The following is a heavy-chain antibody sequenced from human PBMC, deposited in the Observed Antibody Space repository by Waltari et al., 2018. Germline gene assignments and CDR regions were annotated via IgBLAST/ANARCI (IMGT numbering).Heavy chain of an antibody. CDR3: ATGGGVLICYLDY. V-gene: IGHV1-69-2*01. CDR1: GYTFTDYY. D-gene: IGHD2-8*02. Sequence: EVQLVQSGAEVKTPGSTVKISCKVSGYTFTDYYIHWVQQAPGKGLEWVGLVDPEDGETIYAENFQGRVTMTADTSTDTAYMELSSLRSEDTAVYYCATGGGVLICYLDYWGQGTLVTVSS. CDR2: VDPEDGET. J-gene: IGHJ4*02.